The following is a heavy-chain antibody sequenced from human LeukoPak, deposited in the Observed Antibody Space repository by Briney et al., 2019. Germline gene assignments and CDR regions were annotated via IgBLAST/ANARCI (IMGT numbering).Heavy chain of an antibody. V-gene: IGHV1-18*04. D-gene: IGHD6-13*01. CDR3: ARGSAAASY. CDR2: ISAYNGDT. Sequence: AAVKVSCKASGYTFTSYGISWVRQAPGQGREWMGWISAYNGDTNYAQKLQGRVTMTTDTSRSTAYMELRSLRSDDTALYYCARGSAAASYWGQGTLVTVSS. CDR1: GYTFTSYG. J-gene: IGHJ4*02.